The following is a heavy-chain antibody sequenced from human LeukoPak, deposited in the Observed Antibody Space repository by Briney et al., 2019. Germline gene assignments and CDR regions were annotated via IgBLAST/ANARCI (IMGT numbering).Heavy chain of an antibody. D-gene: IGHD3-10*01. J-gene: IGHJ4*02. V-gene: IGHV4-34*01. CDR1: GGSFSGYY. CDR2: INHSGST. Sequence: PSETLSLTCAVYGGSFSGYYWSWIRQPPGKGLEWIGEINHSGSTNYNPSLKSRVTISVDTSKNQFSLKLSSVTAADTAVYYCAGAYYYYGSGSSPRPFDYWGQGTLVTVSS. CDR3: AGAYYYYGSGSSPRPFDY.